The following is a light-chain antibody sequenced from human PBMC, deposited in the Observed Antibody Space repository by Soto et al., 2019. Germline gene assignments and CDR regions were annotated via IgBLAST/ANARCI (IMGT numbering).Light chain of an antibody. Sequence: EVLMRQSPATLSVSPGEGATRSCMASQGIGDTLAGYQHKPGQTPRLLIYDTSTRATGVPTRFSGSRSGAGFTLTINSPQAEDFAVYYDKPCHYLPPTFGGGTKVEIK. CDR3: KPCHYLPPT. CDR1: QGIGDT. V-gene: IGKV3-15*01. J-gene: IGKJ4*01. CDR2: DTS.